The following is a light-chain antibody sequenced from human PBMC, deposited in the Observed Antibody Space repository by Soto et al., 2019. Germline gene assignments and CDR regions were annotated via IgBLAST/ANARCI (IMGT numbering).Light chain of an antibody. V-gene: IGKV3-20*01. CDR2: GAS. Sequence: GTLSCMARQSISSRKIAWFQQKPGQAPRLLMYGASSRGTGIPDRFSGGGSGTDFTLTISRLEPEDFEVYDCLQYDTSTLTFGGGTKVDIK. CDR1: QSISSRK. CDR3: LQYDTSTLT. J-gene: IGKJ4*01.